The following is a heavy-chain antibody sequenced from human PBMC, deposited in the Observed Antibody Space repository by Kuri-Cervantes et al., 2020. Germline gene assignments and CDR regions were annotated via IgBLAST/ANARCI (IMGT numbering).Heavy chain of an antibody. J-gene: IGHJ5*02. Sequence: GESLKISCAASGFTFSGSAMHWVRQASGKGLEWVGRIRSKANSYATAYAASVKGRFTISRDNAKNSLYLQMNSLRAEDTAVYYCAPGGTAGYTYNWFDPWGQGTLVTVSS. CDR3: APGGTAGYTYNWFDP. CDR1: GFTFSGSA. V-gene: IGHV3-73*01. D-gene: IGHD5-12*01. CDR2: IRSKANSYAT.